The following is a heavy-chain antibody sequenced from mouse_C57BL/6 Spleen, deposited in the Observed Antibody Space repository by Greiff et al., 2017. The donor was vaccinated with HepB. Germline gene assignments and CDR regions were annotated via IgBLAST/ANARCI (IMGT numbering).Heavy chain of an antibody. J-gene: IGHJ4*01. D-gene: IGHD2-2*01. V-gene: IGHV1-54*01. CDR3: ARGYGYDNAMDY. CDR1: GYAFTNYL. CDR2: INPGSGGT. Sequence: VQLQQSGAELVRPGTSVKVSCKASGYAFTNYLIEWVKQRPGQGLEWIGVINPGSGGTNYNEKFKGKATLTADKSSSTAYMQLISLTSEDSAVYFCARGYGYDNAMDYWGQGTSVTVSS.